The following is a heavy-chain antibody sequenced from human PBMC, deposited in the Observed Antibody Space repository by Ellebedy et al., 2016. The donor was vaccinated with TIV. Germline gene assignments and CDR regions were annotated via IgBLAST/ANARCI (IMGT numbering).Heavy chain of an antibody. CDR2: IYYSGSP. CDR1: GGSVRSGSFY. V-gene: IGHV4-61*01. J-gene: IGHJ6*02. D-gene: IGHD4-17*01. CDR3: ARGIPDYGDHSGVGGMDV. Sequence: MPGGSLRLSCTVSGGSVRSGSFYWSWHRQPPGKGLEWVGYIYYSGSPNYTPFLNSLVTMSVDTSKNQFSLKLSSVTAADTAVYYCARGIPDYGDHSGVGGMDVWGQGTTVTVSS.